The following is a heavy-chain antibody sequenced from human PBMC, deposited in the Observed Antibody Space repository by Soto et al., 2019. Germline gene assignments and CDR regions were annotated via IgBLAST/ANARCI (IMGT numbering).Heavy chain of an antibody. CDR2: ISYDGSNK. V-gene: IGHV3-30*04. CDR1: GFTFSSYA. Sequence: GGSLRLSCAASGFTFSSYAMHWVRQAPGTGLEWVAVISYDGSNKYYADSVKGRFTISRDNSKNTLYLQMNSLRAEDTAVYYCARDAYWYFDLWGRGTLVTVSS. J-gene: IGHJ2*01. CDR3: ARDAYWYFDL.